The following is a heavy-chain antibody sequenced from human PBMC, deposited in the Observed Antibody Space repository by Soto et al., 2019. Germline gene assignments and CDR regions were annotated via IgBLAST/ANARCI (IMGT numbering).Heavy chain of an antibody. CDR3: TKIMLTNFDMNFES. CDR1: GFSFSVYV. D-gene: IGHD3-3*01. J-gene: IGHJ4*02. V-gene: IGHV3-23*01. CDR2: ISSGGDKT. Sequence: GGSLRLSCAASGFSFSVYVMSWVRQAPGKGLEWVSSISSGGDKTYVADSAKGRFTISRDNSKNMLFLQMNSLRAEDTATYHCTKIMLTNFDMNFESWGQGTQVTVSS.